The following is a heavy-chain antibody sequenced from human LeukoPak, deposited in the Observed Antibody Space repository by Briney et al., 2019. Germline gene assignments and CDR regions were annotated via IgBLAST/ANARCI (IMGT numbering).Heavy chain of an antibody. J-gene: IGHJ5*02. D-gene: IGHD6-19*01. CDR1: GFTFSSYA. CDR2: ISGGGVST. Sequence: QSGGSLRLSCAASGFTFSSYAMSWVRQAPGKGLEWVSAISGGGVSTYYADSVKGRFTISRDNSKSTLYLQMNGLRDEDTAKYYCAKSNSGWYTWGPWGQGTLVTVSS. V-gene: IGHV3-23*01. CDR3: AKSNSGWYTWGP.